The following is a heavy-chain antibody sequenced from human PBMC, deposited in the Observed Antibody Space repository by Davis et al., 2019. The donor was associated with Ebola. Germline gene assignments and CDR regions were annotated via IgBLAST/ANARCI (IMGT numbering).Heavy chain of an antibody. Sequence: GESLKISCAASGFTFSSYTLHWVRQAPGKGLEWVAVISYDGDNNYHADSVQGRFTISRDNSKNTVYLQMNSLRAEDTAVYYCTKRRGLRGYIPERDYWGRGTLVTVSS. CDR1: GFTFSSYT. J-gene: IGHJ4*02. D-gene: IGHD5-18*01. CDR3: TKRRGLRGYIPERDY. V-gene: IGHV3-30*04. CDR2: ISYDGDNN.